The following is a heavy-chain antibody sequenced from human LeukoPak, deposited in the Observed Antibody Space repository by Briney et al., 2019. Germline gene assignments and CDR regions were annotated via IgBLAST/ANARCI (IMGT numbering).Heavy chain of an antibody. J-gene: IGHJ6*02. V-gene: IGHV4-61*02. CDR2: IYTSGST. Sequence: SETLSLTCTVSGGSISSGGYYWSWIRQHPGKGLEWIGRIYTSGSTNYNPSLKSRVTMSVDTSKNQFSLKLSSVTAADTAVYYCARERVTMVRGVIVIYYGMDVWGQGTTVTVSS. CDR1: GGSISSGGYY. CDR3: ARERVTMVRGVIVIYYGMDV. D-gene: IGHD3-10*01.